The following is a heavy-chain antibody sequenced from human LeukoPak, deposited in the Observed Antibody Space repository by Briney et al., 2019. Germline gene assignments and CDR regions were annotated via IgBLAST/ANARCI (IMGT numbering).Heavy chain of an antibody. Sequence: GGSLRLSCAASGFTFSSYALSWVRQAPGRGLKWVSDISGNGGSTYYADSVKGRFTISRDNSKNTVYLQMNSLRVEDTAVYYCAKNTGQTSEYSYGFDYWGQGTLVTVSS. D-gene: IGHD5-18*01. CDR3: AKNTGQTSEYSYGFDY. J-gene: IGHJ4*02. CDR1: GFTFSSYA. V-gene: IGHV3-23*01. CDR2: ISGNGGST.